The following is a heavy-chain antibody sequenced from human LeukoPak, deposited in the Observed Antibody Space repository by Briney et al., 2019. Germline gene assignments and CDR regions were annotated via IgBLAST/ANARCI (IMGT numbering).Heavy chain of an antibody. Sequence: KTSETLSLTCAVSGGSISSSNWWSWVRQPPGKGLEWIGEIYHSGSTNYNPSLKSRVTISVDKSTNQFSLQLSSVTAADTAVYYCARNGGNSDFDYWGQGTLVTVSS. CDR2: IYHSGST. CDR1: GGSISSSNW. D-gene: IGHD4-23*01. J-gene: IGHJ4*02. V-gene: IGHV4-4*02. CDR3: ARNGGNSDFDY.